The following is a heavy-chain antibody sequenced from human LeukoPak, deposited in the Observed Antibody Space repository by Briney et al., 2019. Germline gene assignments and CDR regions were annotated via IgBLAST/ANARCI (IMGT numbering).Heavy chain of an antibody. CDR1: VFTLRIIY. Sequence: GGSLRLSRAASVFTLRIIYMIWVPQAPGKGLEWVSVVYSGGSTNYGDSVKGRFTISRDNSKNTIYLQMNSLKAEDTAVYYCAGGIAVVIDLWGQGTLVSVSS. J-gene: IGHJ4*02. V-gene: IGHV3-53*01. CDR3: AGGIAVVIDL. D-gene: IGHD6-19*01. CDR2: VYSGGST.